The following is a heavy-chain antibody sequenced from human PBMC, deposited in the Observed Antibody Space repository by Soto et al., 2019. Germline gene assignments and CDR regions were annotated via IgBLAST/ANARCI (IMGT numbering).Heavy chain of an antibody. Sequence: QVQLQQWGTKLSKPSETLSLTCAVYGGSFSGYYWSWIRQPPGKGLEWIGEIDHSGGTNYNPSLRVRVTLSVDTPNSQFSRKLSSVTAADTARYYCARGRLGGAANWGQGTLVIVSS. CDR2: IDHSGGT. D-gene: IGHD3-16*01. CDR3: ARGRLGGAAN. CDR1: GGSFSGYY. J-gene: IGHJ4*02. V-gene: IGHV4-34*01.